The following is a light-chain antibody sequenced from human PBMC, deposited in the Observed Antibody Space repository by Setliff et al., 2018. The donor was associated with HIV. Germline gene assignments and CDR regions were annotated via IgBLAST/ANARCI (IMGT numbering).Light chain of an antibody. J-gene: IGLJ1*01. Sequence: SYALTQPPSVSVAPGKTARITCGGNNIGSKSVHWYQQKPGQAPVLVIYYDSHRPSGIPERFSGSNSGNTATLTISRVEAGDEADYYCQVWDSTSDHYVFGTGTKVTVL. V-gene: IGLV3-21*04. CDR1: NIGSKS. CDR2: YDS. CDR3: QVWDSTSDHYV.